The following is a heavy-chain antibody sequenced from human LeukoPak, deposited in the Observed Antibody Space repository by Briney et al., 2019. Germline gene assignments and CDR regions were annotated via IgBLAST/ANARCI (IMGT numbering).Heavy chain of an antibody. CDR2: IKSSDGST. J-gene: IGHJ4*02. CDR1: GFTFTSYV. V-gene: IGHV3-23*01. Sequence: PGGSLRLSCAASGFTFTSYVMSWVRQAPGKGLEWVSSIKSSDGSTYYADSVKGRFTISRDNSKNTLHLQMRSLRAEDTAVYYCARDQPVQIGLFDYWGQGTLVTVSS. D-gene: IGHD1-1*01. CDR3: ARDQPVQIGLFDY.